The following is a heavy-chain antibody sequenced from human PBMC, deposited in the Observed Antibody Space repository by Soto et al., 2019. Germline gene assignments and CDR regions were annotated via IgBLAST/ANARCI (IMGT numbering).Heavy chain of an antibody. CDR2: INTGNGNT. D-gene: IGHD3-9*01. V-gene: IGHV1-3*04. CDR1: GYTFTSYA. Sequence: ASVKVSCTASGYTFTSYAIHWVRPAPGQRLEWMGWINTGNGNTKYSQKFQGRVTITRNTSINTAYMELSSLSADDRAVYYCAKVDWAFDYWGQGTLVTVSS. CDR3: AKVDWAFDY. J-gene: IGHJ4*02.